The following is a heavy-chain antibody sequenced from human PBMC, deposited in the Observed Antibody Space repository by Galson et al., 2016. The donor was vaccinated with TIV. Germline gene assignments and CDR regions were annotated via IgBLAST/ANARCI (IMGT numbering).Heavy chain of an antibody. CDR1: GFTFSDSA. CDR3: TTRPGPGKPRIDY. Sequence: SLRLSCAVPGFTFSDSAMHWVRQASGKGLEWIGRINNKANTHATEYTASLKGRFTISRDDSRNTAYLQMNNLKTEDTAAYYCTTRPGPGKPRIDYWGQGTLVTVSS. V-gene: IGHV3-73*01. D-gene: IGHD1-14*01. J-gene: IGHJ4*02. CDR2: INNKANTHAT.